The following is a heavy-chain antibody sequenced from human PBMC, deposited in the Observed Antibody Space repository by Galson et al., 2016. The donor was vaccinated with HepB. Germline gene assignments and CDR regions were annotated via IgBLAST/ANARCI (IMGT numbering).Heavy chain of an antibody. J-gene: IGHJ6*02. V-gene: IGHV4-59*01. CDR1: GGSISNYY. CDR3: ARVGTTVTTQALGMDV. D-gene: IGHD4-17*01. Sequence: LSLTCTVSGGSISNYYWSWIRQPPGKGLEWIGYIYKSGTTNSNPSLKSRVTISLDTSKNQFSLTLSSVTAADTAVYYCARVGTTVTTQALGMDVWGQGTTVTVSS. CDR2: IYKSGTT.